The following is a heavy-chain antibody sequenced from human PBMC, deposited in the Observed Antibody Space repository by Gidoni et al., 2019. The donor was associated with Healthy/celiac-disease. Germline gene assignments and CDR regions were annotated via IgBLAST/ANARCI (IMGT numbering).Heavy chain of an antibody. CDR1: GFPFRTSA. CDR3: ARSGVRIAAPYYYYMDV. CDR2: ISSNGGST. D-gene: IGHD6-6*01. Sequence: EVQLVESGGGLVQPGGSLRLSCADSGFPFRTSAMHWVRQAPGKGLEYVSAISSNGGSTYYANSVKGRFTISRDKSKNTLYLQMGSLRAEDMAVYYCARSGVRIAAPYYYYMDVWGKGTTVTVSS. V-gene: IGHV3-64*01. J-gene: IGHJ6*03.